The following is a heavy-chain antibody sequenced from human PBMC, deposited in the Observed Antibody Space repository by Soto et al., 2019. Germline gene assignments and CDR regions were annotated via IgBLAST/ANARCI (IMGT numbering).Heavy chain of an antibody. CDR2: MSYDGNNQ. J-gene: IGHJ4*02. D-gene: IGHD3-10*01. CDR3: AKAIGELTPDSFYY. V-gene: IGHV3-30*18. Sequence: GGSLRLSCVASGFTFSSYAMHWVRQAPGKGLEWVAIMSYDGNNQYYAGSVKGRFTISRDNFKNTLYLQMNSLRAEDTAVYYYAKAIGELTPDSFYYWGQGTLVTVSS. CDR1: GFTFSSYA.